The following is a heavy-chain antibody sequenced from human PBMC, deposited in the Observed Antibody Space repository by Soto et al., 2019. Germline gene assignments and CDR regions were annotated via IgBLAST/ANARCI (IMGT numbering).Heavy chain of an antibody. CDR3: VKPTEVRGVPLLDLDY. CDR2: IYPGDSDT. V-gene: IGHV5-51*01. CDR1: GCSFTSYC. D-gene: IGHD3-10*01. J-gene: IGHJ4*02. Sequence: WESLKISCKVSGCSFTSYCIGWVRKMPGKGLEWMGIIYPGDSDTRYSPSFKGQVTISADKSISTAYLQWTSLKASDTAMYYFVKPTEVRGVPLLDLDYWGQGTLVTVSS.